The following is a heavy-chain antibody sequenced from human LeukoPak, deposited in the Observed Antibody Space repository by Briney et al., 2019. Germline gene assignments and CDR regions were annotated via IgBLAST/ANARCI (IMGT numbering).Heavy chain of an antibody. CDR2: IYYSGSS. D-gene: IGHD5-12*01. CDR1: GGSFSGYY. V-gene: IGHV4-59*01. Sequence: SETLSLTCAVYGGSFSGYYWSWIRQPPGKGLEWIGYIYYSGSSNYNPSLKSRVTISVDTSKNQISLKLNSVTAADTAVYYCARANRYDLYFDYWGQGTLVTVSS. CDR3: ARANRYDLYFDY. J-gene: IGHJ4*02.